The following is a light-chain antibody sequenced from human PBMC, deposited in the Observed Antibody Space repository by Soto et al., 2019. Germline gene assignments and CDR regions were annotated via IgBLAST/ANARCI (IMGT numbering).Light chain of an antibody. CDR1: SSNIGSNI. J-gene: IGLJ1*01. Sequence: QLVLTQPPSASGTPGQRVTISCSGSSSNIGSNIVNWYQQVPGTAPKLLIYSNNQRPSGVPDRFSGSKSGTSASLAISGLQSEDEADYYCGAWDDSLSVYVFGTGTKLTVL. V-gene: IGLV1-44*01. CDR3: GAWDDSLSVYV. CDR2: SNN.